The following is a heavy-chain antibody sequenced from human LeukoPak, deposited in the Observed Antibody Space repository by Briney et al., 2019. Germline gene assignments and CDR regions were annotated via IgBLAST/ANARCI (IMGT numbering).Heavy chain of an antibody. CDR1: GGTFSSYA. J-gene: IGHJ6*03. Sequence: ASVKVSCKASGGTFSSYAISWVRRAPGQGLEWMGGIIPIFGTANYAQKFQGRVTITTDESTSTAYMELSSLRSEDTAVYYCARGQRPQQLVQRRYYYYYMDVWGKGTTVTVSS. CDR2: IIPIFGTA. D-gene: IGHD6-13*01. V-gene: IGHV1-69*05. CDR3: ARGQRPQQLVQRRYYYYYMDV.